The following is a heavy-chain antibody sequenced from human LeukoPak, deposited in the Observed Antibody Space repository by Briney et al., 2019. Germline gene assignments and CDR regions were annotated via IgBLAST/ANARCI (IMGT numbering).Heavy chain of an antibody. D-gene: IGHD5-12*01. V-gene: IGHV4-30-2*01. Sequence: SETLSLTCAVSGGSMSSSGYAWSWIRQPPGKGPEWIGYIYHTGRTFYNPSLKSRVTISVDRSKNQVSLMLSSVTAADTAVYYCARSGYSGNLYFDYWGQGTLVSVSS. CDR1: GGSMSSSGYA. CDR2: IYHTGRT. CDR3: ARSGYSGNLYFDY. J-gene: IGHJ4*02.